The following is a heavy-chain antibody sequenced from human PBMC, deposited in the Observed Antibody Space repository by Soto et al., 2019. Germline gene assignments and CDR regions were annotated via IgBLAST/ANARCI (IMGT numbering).Heavy chain of an antibody. CDR3: ATDPYCGSAPGCSALDV. CDR1: GYPFTSSG. CDR2: ISAYNGNT. D-gene: IGHD2-21*01. J-gene: IGHJ6*02. V-gene: IGHV1-18*04. Sequence: QVHLVQSGGEVKKPGASVKVSCKASGYPFTSSGFSWVRQAPGQGLEWMGWISAYNGNTNYARKFKGRVTMTTDTSTSTAYMELGSLTFDDPAVYYCATDPYCGSAPGCSALDVWAKGPRSPSP.